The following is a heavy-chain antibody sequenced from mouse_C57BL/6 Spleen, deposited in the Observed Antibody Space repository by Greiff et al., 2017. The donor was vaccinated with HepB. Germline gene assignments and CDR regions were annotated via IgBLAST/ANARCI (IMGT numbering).Heavy chain of an antibody. D-gene: IGHD1-1*01. CDR3: ARGTYYYGSSYWYFDV. J-gene: IGHJ1*03. V-gene: IGHV1-19*01. CDR1: GYTFTDYY. Sequence: EVQLQQPGPVLVKPGASVKMSCKASGYTFTDYYMNWVKQSHGKSLEWIGVINPYNGGTSYNQKFKGKSTLTVDKSSSTAYMELNSLTSEDSAVYYCARGTYYYGSSYWYFDVGGTGTTVTVSS. CDR2: INPYNGGT.